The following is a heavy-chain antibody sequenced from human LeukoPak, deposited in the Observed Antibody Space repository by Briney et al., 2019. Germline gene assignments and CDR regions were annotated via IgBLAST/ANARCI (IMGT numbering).Heavy chain of an antibody. CDR2: IKSKTDGGTT. Sequence: GGSLRLSCAASGFPFSNAWMSWVRQAPGKGLEWVGRIKSKTDGGTTDYAAPMKGRFTISRDDSKNTMYLQMNSLKTEDAAVYYCTTWIRYYGSGSYFAFDIWGQGTMVTVSS. J-gene: IGHJ3*02. V-gene: IGHV3-15*01. CDR1: GFPFSNAW. D-gene: IGHD3-10*01. CDR3: TTWIRYYGSGSYFAFDI.